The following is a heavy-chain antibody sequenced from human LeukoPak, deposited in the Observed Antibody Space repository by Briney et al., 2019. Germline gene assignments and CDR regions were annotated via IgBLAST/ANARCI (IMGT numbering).Heavy chain of an antibody. Sequence: SETLSLTCTVSGGPISNYYWSWIRQPPGKGLEWIGYIYYSGSTNFNPSLKSRVTISVDTSKNQFSLKLSSVTAADTAVYYCARHGITGTTYWFDPWGQGTLVSVSS. CDR3: ARHGITGTTYWFDP. D-gene: IGHD1-7*01. V-gene: IGHV4-59*08. CDR2: IYYSGST. J-gene: IGHJ5*02. CDR1: GGPISNYY.